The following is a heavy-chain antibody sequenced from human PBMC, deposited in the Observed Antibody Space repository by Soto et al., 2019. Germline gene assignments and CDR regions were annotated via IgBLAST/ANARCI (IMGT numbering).Heavy chain of an antibody. CDR1: VVSISDTSYY. CDR3: ARQGSY. Sequence: SLTCSVSVVSISDTSYYWGCIRQPPGKGLEWIGTIYFNGKTFYNPSLRSRLTISVDTSKNQISLRLTSVTDADTAVYYCARQGSYWGQGTLVTVSS. V-gene: IGHV4-39*01. J-gene: IGHJ4*02. CDR2: IYFNGKT.